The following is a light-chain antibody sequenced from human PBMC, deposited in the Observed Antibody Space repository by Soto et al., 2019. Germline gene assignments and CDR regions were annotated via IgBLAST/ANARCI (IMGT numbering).Light chain of an antibody. CDR2: GTS. J-gene: IGKJ2*01. Sequence: EIVLTQSPGTLSLSPGERATLSCRASQTISNFYLAWYQQKPGQTPRLLIYGTSNRATGIPDRFSGGGSGTGFTLTISRLEPEDFAVYYCHHYGGSPPYSFGQGTNLEMK. CDR1: QTISNFY. V-gene: IGKV3-20*01. CDR3: HHYGGSPPYS.